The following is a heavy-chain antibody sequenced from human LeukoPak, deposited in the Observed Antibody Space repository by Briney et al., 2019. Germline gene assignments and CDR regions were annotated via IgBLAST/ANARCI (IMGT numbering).Heavy chain of an antibody. D-gene: IGHD3-9*01. V-gene: IGHV4-4*02. CDR3: ARPYDILTGEYDAFDI. CDR2: IYHSGST. J-gene: IGHJ3*02. Sequence: PSETLSLTCAVSGGSISSSNWWSWVRQPPGKGLEWIGEIYHSGSTNYNPSLKSRVTISVDTSKNQFSLKLSSVTAADTAVYYCARPYDILTGEYDAFDIWGQGTMVTVSS. CDR1: GGSISSSNW.